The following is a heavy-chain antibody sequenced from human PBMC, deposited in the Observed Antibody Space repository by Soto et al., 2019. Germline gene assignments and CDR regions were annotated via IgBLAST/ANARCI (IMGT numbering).Heavy chain of an antibody. V-gene: IGHV4-30-2*06. CDR3: ARGHYYYALDV. J-gene: IGHJ3*01. CDR2: VSHSGSP. Sequence: TLSLTCTVSGGSVSSGVFSWNWIRQSPGQGLEWIGYVSHSGSPYYTASLRSRVTISLDKSTNQISLNLTSVTPADTAVYFCARGHYYYALDVWGQGPMVT. D-gene: IGHD3-10*01. CDR1: GGSVSSGVFS.